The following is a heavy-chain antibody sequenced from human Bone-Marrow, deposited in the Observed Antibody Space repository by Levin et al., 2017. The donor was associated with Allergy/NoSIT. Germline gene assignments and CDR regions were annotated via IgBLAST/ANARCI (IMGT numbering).Heavy chain of an antibody. D-gene: IGHD6-19*01. Sequence: PGGSLRLSCAASGFTFSSYTMTWVRQAPGKGLEWVSSIFSNGGGPNYAASVTGRFTISRDNSKNTLYLQMNSLRAEDTAVYYCAKVDRTLGIAVAGWAYAMDVWGQGTAVSVS. V-gene: IGHV3-23*01. CDR2: IFSNGGGP. CDR1: GFTFSSYT. J-gene: IGHJ6*02. CDR3: AKVDRTLGIAVAGWAYAMDV.